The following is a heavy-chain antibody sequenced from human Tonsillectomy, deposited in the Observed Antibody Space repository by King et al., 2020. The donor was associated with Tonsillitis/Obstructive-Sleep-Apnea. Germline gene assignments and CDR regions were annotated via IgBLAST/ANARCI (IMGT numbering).Heavy chain of an antibody. J-gene: IGHJ4*02. CDR1: GFTFSNYE. V-gene: IGHV3-48*03. D-gene: IGHD1-26*01. CDR3: ARDVSGVGATPDY. CDR2: ISSSGSTI. Sequence: VQLVQSGGGLVQXGGSLRLSCAASGFTFSNYEMNWVRXAPGKGLEWVSYISSSGSTIYYADSVKGRFTISRDNARSSVYLQMNSLRADDTAVYYCARDVSGVGATPDYWGQGTLVTVSS.